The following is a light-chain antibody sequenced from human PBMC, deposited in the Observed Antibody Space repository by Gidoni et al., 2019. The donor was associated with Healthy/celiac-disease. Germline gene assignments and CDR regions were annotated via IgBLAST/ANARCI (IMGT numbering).Light chain of an antibody. CDR3: QQRSNWPSIT. J-gene: IGKJ5*01. Sequence: EIVLTQSPATLSLSPGERATLSCRASQSVSSYLAWYQQKPGQAPRLLIYYASNRATGIPARCRGSGSGTDFTLTISSLEPEDFAVYYCQQRSNWPSITFGQGTRLEIK. CDR1: QSVSSY. CDR2: YAS. V-gene: IGKV3-11*01.